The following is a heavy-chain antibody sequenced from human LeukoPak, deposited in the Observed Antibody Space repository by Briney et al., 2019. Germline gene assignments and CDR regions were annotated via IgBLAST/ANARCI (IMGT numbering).Heavy chain of an antibody. J-gene: IGHJ4*02. CDR3: AREGGGFCSGLSCPGFEY. CDR1: GFTFSSYG. Sequence: GGSLRLSCAASGFTFSSYGMHWVRQAPGKGLQWVASIWYDGSNQYYADSVKGRFTISRDNAKNTLYLDMIGLSAEDSAVFYCAREGGGFCSGLSCPGFEYWGQGTLVLVSS. CDR2: IWYDGSNQ. D-gene: IGHD2-15*01. V-gene: IGHV3-33*01.